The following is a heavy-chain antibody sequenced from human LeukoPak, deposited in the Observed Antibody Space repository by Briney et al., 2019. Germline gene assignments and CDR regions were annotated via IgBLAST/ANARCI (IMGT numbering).Heavy chain of an antibody. D-gene: IGHD5-18*01. J-gene: IGHJ4*02. CDR2: IYSGGST. Sequence: GGSLRLSCAASGFTFSSNYMSWVRQAPRKGLEWVSVIYSGGSTYYSDSVKGRFTISRDNSKNTLYLQMNSLRAEDTAVYYCAREIIQLPGYFDYWGQGTLVTVSS. V-gene: IGHV3-53*01. CDR3: AREIIQLPGYFDY. CDR1: GFTFSSNY.